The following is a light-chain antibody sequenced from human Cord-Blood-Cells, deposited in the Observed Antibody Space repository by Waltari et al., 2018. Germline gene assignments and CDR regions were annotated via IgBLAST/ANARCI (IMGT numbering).Light chain of an antibody. CDR2: AAS. CDR1: KSIRIY. Sequence: DVKMTKPPSSLSASVGDKVTTIYWAIKSIRIYLNWYQQKPGKTPKLLIYAASSLQSGVPSRFSGSGSGTDFTLTISSLQPEDFATYYCQQSYSTPQYTFGQGTKLEIK. V-gene: IGKV1-39*01. J-gene: IGKJ2*01. CDR3: QQSYSTPQYT.